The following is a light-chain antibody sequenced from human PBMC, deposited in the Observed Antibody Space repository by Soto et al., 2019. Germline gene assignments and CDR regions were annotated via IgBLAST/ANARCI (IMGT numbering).Light chain of an antibody. V-gene: IGKV4-1*01. J-gene: IGKJ3*01. Sequence: DIVMTQSPDSLGMSLGERATINCKSSQNILYKSKNKNYLAWYQQKPGQPPKLLIYWASTRESGVPDRFSGRGSGTDFTLTINGPQGEDVAVYFCQQYPNTPFTFRPWTKVDIK. CDR1: QNILYKSKNKNY. CDR3: QQYPNTPFT. CDR2: WAS.